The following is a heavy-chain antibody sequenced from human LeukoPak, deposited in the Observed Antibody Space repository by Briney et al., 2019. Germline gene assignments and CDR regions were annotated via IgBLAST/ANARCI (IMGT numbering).Heavy chain of an antibody. D-gene: IGHD3-16*01. J-gene: IGHJ6*04. CDR2: INPNSGGT. Sequence: ASVKVSCQASGYTFTGYYMHWVRQAPGQGLEWMGWINPNSGGTNYAQKFQGWVTMTRDTSISTAYMELSRLRSDDTAVYYCARALSPFDYYYGMDVWGKGTTVTVSS. CDR3: ARALSPFDYYYGMDV. CDR1: GYTFTGYY. V-gene: IGHV1-2*04.